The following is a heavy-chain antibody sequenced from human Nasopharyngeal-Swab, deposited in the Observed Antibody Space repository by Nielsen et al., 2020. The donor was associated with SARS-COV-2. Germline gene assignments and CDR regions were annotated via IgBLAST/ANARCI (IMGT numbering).Heavy chain of an antibody. J-gene: IGHJ6*02. V-gene: IGHV3-21*01. Sequence: GESLKISCAASGFTFSTYSMNWVRQAPGKGLEWVSSISSSSSYIYYADPLKGRFTISRDNAKNSLYLQMNSLRAEDTAVYYCARGCVLTGPSCYYYGMDVWGQGTTVTVSS. CDR2: ISSSSSYI. CDR1: GFTFSTYS. CDR3: ARGCVLTGPSCYYYGMDV. D-gene: IGHD3-9*01.